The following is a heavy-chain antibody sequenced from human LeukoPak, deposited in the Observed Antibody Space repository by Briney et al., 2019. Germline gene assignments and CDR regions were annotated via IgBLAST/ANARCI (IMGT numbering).Heavy chain of an antibody. D-gene: IGHD4-17*01. CDR1: GFTFNYYS. J-gene: IGHJ4*02. Sequence: HPGGSLRLSCAASGFTFNYYSMNWVRQAPEKGLEWVSYISSTSSTIYYADSVKGRFTISRDNARNSLYLQIKSLRAEDTAVYYCVRGYGDQYFDYWGQGTLVTVSS. V-gene: IGHV3-48*01. CDR2: ISSTSSTI. CDR3: VRGYGDQYFDY.